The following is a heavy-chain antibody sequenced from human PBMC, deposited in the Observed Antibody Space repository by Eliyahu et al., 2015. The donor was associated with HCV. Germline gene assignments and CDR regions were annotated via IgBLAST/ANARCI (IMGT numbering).Heavy chain of an antibody. D-gene: IGHD3-22*01. Sequence: QVQLVQSGAEVKKPGASVKVSCKASGYTFTGXYMHWVRQAPGQGLEWMGRINPXSGGTNYAQKFQGRVTMTRDTSISTAYMELSRLRSDDTAVYYCARGGPHYYDSSGHLDYWGQGTLVTVSS. J-gene: IGHJ4*02. CDR3: ARGGPHYYDSSGHLDY. V-gene: IGHV1-2*06. CDR1: GYTFTGXY. CDR2: INPXSGGT.